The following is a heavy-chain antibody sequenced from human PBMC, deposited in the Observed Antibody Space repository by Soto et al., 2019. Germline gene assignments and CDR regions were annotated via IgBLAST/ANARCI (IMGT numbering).Heavy chain of an antibody. D-gene: IGHD6-19*01. V-gene: IGHV4-59*08. Sequence: LCGGSISSYYWSWIRQPPGKGLEWIGYIYYSGSTNYNPSLKSRVTISVDTSKNQFSLKLSSVTAADTAVYHCARGPGIAVDWGQGTLVTVSS. CDR2: IYYSGST. CDR3: ARGPGIAVD. J-gene: IGHJ4*02. CDR1: GGSISSYY.